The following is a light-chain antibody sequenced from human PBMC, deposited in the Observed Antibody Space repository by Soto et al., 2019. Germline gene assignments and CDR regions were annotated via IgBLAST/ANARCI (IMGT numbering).Light chain of an antibody. Sequence: EIVLTQSPGILSASAGDRVTITCRASQRISINLAWYQHKPGQAPRLLIHGASTRATGVPARISGSGSGTEFTLTISSLQSEDFAVYYCQQYNNWPSLTFGGGTKVDIK. V-gene: IGKV3D-15*01. CDR1: QRISIN. J-gene: IGKJ4*01. CDR2: GAS. CDR3: QQYNNWPSLT.